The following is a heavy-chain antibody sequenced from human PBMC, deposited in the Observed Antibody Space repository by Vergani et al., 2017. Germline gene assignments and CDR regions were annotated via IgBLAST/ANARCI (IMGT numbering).Heavy chain of an antibody. V-gene: IGHV4-59*11. D-gene: IGHD6-19*01. CDR1: FDSIRNLY. CDR3: ASDTHSGQRADR. J-gene: IGHJ5*02. CDR2: IHYSVNT. Sequence: QVQLQESGPGLVKSSETLSLTCSVSFDSIRNLYCNWIRQPPGKGLAWIGSIHYSVNTNYNPSLKTRVTISVDTSKNQFSLTLTSVTAADTAVYYCASDTHSGQRADRWGQGILVTVTS.